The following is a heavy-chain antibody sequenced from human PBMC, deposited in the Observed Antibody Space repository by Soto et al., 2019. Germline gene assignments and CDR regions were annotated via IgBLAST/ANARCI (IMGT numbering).Heavy chain of an antibody. Sequence: GGSLRLSCAASGFTFSSYAMSWVRQAPGKGLEWVSAISGSGGSTYYADSVKGRFTISRDNSKNTLYLQMNSLRAEDTAVYYCAKGASGSGSYQAYYYYYGMDVSGQGTTVTGSS. V-gene: IGHV3-23*01. CDR1: GFTFSSYA. D-gene: IGHD3-10*01. CDR3: AKGASGSGSYQAYYYYYGMDV. J-gene: IGHJ6*02. CDR2: ISGSGGST.